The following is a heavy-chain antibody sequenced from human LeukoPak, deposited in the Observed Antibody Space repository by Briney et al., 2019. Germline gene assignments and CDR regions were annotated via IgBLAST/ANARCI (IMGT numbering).Heavy chain of an antibody. CDR2: IYTSGST. V-gene: IGHV4-61*02. CDR3: ARDGENVCSGKNWFDP. J-gene: IGHJ5*02. D-gene: IGHD3-10*02. CDR1: GGSISSGSYY. Sequence: PSQTLSLTCTVSGGSISSGSYYWGWLRQPAGKGLEWLGRIYTSGSTNYNPSLKSRVTISVDTSKNQFSLKLSSVAAADTAVYYCARDGENVCSGKNWFDPWGQGTLVTVSS.